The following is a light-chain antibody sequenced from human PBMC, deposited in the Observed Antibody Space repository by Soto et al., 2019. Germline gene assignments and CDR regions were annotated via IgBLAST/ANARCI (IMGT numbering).Light chain of an antibody. V-gene: IGKV3-15*01. CDR2: GAS. Sequence: EIVLTQSPGTLSLSPGERATLSCRASQNVSSHYLTWYQQKPGQAPRLLIYGASTRATGIPARFSGSGSGTEFTLTISSLQSEDFAVYYCQQYNNWPRTFGQGTKVDIK. CDR1: QNVSSH. CDR3: QQYNNWPRT. J-gene: IGKJ1*01.